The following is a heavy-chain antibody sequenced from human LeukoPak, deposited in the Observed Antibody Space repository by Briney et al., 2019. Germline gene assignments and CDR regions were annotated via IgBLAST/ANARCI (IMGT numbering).Heavy chain of an antibody. Sequence: GASVKVSCKASGYTFTSYGISWVRQAPGQGLERMGWISAYNGNTNYAQKLQGRVTMTTDTSTSTAYMELRSLRSDDTAVYYCARTYSPTYYDFWSGWGFVAPYYWGQGTLVTVSS. D-gene: IGHD3-3*01. V-gene: IGHV1-18*01. CDR3: ARTYSPTYYDFWSGWGFVAPYY. J-gene: IGHJ4*02. CDR1: GYTFTSYG. CDR2: ISAYNGNT.